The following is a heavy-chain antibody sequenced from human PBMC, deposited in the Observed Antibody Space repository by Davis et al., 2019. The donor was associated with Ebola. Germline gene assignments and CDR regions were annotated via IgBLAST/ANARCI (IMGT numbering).Heavy chain of an antibody. Sequence: HTGGSLRLSCAASGFTFSSYWMHWVRQAPGKGLVWVSLISSSGTRTYYADSVKGRFTISRDDSKNTLYLEMNSLGAEDTAVYYCGGYTINYYYGMDVWGQGTTVTVSS. CDR3: GGYTINYYYGMDV. CDR1: GFTFSSYW. V-gene: IGHV3-74*01. J-gene: IGHJ6*02. D-gene: IGHD5-18*01. CDR2: ISSSGTRT.